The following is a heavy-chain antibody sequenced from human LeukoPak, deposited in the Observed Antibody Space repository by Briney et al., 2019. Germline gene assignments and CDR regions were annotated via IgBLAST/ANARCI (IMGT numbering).Heavy chain of an antibody. V-gene: IGHV1-18*01. CDR3: ARDSGFLEVRGVIDVAFDI. CDR1: GYTFTSYG. D-gene: IGHD3-10*01. J-gene: IGHJ3*02. CDR2: ISAYNGNT. Sequence: ASVKVSCKASGYTFTSYGISWVRQAPGQGLEWMGWISAYNGNTNYAQKLQGRVTMTTDTSTSTAYMELRSLRSDDTAVYYCARDSGFLEVRGVIDVAFDIWGQGTMVTVSS.